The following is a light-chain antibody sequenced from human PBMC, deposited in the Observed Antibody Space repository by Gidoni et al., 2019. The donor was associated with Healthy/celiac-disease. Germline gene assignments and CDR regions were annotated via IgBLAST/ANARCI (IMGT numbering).Light chain of an antibody. V-gene: IGKV3-11*01. CDR3: QQRSNWPPWT. J-gene: IGKJ1*01. Sequence: ELVLTQSPATLSLSPGERATLSCRASQSVSSYLAWYQQKPGQAPRLLIYDASNRATVIPARFSGSGSGTDFTLTIISLEPEDFAVYYCQQRSNWPPWTFGQGTKVEIK. CDR1: QSVSSY. CDR2: DAS.